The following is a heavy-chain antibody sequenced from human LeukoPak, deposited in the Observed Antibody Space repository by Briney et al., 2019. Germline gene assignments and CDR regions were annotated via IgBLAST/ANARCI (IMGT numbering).Heavy chain of an antibody. CDR2: IYHSGST. J-gene: IGHJ4*02. CDR3: ARDVGYYDSSGD. CDR1: GYSISSGYY. V-gene: IGHV4-38-2*02. Sequence: PSETLSLTCTVSGYSISSGYYWGWIRQPPGKGLEWIGSIYHSGSTYYNPSLKSRVTISVDTSKNQFSLKLSSVTAADTAVYYCARDVGYYDSSGDWGQGTLVTVSP. D-gene: IGHD3-22*01.